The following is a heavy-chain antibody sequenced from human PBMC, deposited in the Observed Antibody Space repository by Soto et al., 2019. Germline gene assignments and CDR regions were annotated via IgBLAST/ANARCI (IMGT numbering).Heavy chain of an antibody. V-gene: IGHV4-4*07. J-gene: IGHJ5*01. D-gene: IGHD1-1*01. Sequence: SETLSLTCTVSGASISGNYWSWIRQPAGKGLEWIGRIYTSESTIYNPSLRSRVTISLDTSKNQFSLKLTSVTAADTAVYYCARKANDGGWFDPWGQGTLVTVSS. CDR3: ARKANDGGWFDP. CDR1: GASISGNY. CDR2: IYTSEST.